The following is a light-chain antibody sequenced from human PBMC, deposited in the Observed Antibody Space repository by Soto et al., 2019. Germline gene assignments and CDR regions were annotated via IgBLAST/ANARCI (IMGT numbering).Light chain of an antibody. J-gene: IGLJ1*01. CDR3: SSYTSSRTGV. CDR1: SSDVGGYNY. CDR2: DVS. Sequence: QSVLTQPASVSGSPGQSITISCTGTSSDVGGYNYVSWYQQHPGKAPKLMIYDVSNRPSGVSNRFSGSKSGNTASLTISGLQAEDEADYYCSSYTSSRTGVFGTGTKVTAL. V-gene: IGLV2-14*01.